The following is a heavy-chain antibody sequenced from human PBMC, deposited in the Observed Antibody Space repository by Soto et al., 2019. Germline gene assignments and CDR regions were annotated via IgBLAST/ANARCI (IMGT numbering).Heavy chain of an antibody. J-gene: IGHJ5*01. Sequence: ASVKVSCKASGYTFTSYGISWVRQAPGQGLEWMGWSSAYNGNTNYAQKLQGRVTMTTDTSTSTAYMELRSLTSDDTAVYYWSRYRIDWFGSWGQGSLVTAAS. D-gene: IGHD3-16*02. V-gene: IGHV1-18*01. CDR3: SRYRIDWFGS. CDR2: SSAYNGNT. CDR1: GYTFTSYG.